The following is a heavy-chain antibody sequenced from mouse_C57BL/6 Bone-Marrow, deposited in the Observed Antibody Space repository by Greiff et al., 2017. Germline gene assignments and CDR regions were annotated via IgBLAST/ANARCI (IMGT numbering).Heavy chain of an antibody. Sequence: VKLMESGPELVKPGASVKISCKASGYTFTDYYINWVKQRPGQGLEWIGWIFPGSGSTYYNEKFKGKATLTVDKSSSTAYMLLSSLTSEDSAVYFCARSYYGSSPYVWGTGTTVTVSS. CDR2: IFPGSGST. CDR1: GYTFTDYY. CDR3: ARSYYGSSPYV. J-gene: IGHJ1*03. V-gene: IGHV1-75*01. D-gene: IGHD1-1*01.